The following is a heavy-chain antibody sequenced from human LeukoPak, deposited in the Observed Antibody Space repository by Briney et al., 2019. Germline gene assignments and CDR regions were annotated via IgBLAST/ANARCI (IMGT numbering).Heavy chain of an antibody. J-gene: IGHJ4*02. CDR3: ARDALHPGIAAAGPGY. D-gene: IGHD6-13*01. V-gene: IGHV3-7*01. CDR1: GFTFSTYW. Sequence: PGGSLRLSCAASGFTFSTYWMSWVRQAPGKGLEWVASIKQDGSEKYYVDSVKGRFTISRDNAKNSLFLQMNSLRAEDTAVYHCARDALHPGIAAAGPGYWGQGTLVTVSS. CDR2: IKQDGSEK.